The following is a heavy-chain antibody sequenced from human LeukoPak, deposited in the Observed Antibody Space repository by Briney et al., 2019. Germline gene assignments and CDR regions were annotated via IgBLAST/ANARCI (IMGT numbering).Heavy chain of an antibody. CDR2: IYYSGST. CDR1: GGSISSSSYY. V-gene: IGHV4-39*01. J-gene: IGHJ6*03. CDR3: ARPAGYCTNGVCSHYYYYYMDV. D-gene: IGHD2-8*01. Sequence: TSETLSLTCTVSGGSISSSSYYWGWIRQPPGKGLEWIGSIYYSGSTYYNPFLKSRVTISVDTSKNQFSLKLSSVTAADTAVYYCARPAGYCTNGVCSHYYYYYMDVWGKGTTVTVSS.